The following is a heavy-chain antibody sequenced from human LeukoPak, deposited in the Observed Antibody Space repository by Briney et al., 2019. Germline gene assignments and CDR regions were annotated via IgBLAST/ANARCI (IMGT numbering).Heavy chain of an antibody. J-gene: IGHJ4*02. CDR1: GCSFGTNA. CDR3: AGGLLGCSGDSCYPTDY. D-gene: IGHD2-15*01. CDR2: ISYDGSNK. Sequence: PGRSLRLSFAASGCSFGTNALHWVRQPPGKGLEWVAVISYDGSNKYYADSVKGRFTISRDNSKNTLYLQMDSLRAEDTAVYYCAGGLLGCSGDSCYPTDYWGQGTLDTVSS. V-gene: IGHV3-30-3*01.